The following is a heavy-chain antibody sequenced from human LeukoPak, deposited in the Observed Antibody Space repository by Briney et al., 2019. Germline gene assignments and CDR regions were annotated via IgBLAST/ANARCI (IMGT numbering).Heavy chain of an antibody. CDR3: AKGLSSGSYYSSFDY. J-gene: IGHJ4*02. CDR1: GFTFDDYA. CDR2: ISRNSGSI. D-gene: IGHD3-10*02. V-gene: IGHV3-9*01. Sequence: QPGGSLRLSCAASGFTFDDYAMPWVRQAPGKGLEWVSGISRNSGSIGYADSVKGRFTISRDNAKNSLYLQMNSLRDEDTALYYCAKGLSSGSYYSSFDYWGQGTPVTVSS.